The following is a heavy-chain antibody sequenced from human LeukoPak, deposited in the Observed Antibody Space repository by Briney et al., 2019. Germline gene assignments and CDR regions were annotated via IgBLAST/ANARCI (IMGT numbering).Heavy chain of an antibody. CDR3: FKGGPEVVGGFGY. V-gene: IGHV4-30-2*01. Sequence: PSQTLSLTCAVSGGSISSVPYSWSWIRQPPGKGLEWIGYIYHSGSTYYNPSLKSRVTISVDRSKNQFSLKLTSVTAAAAAVYYLFKGGPEVVGGFGYLGQGNLVPVSS. CDR2: IYHSGST. J-gene: IGHJ4*02. CDR1: GGSISSVPYS. D-gene: IGHD1-26*01.